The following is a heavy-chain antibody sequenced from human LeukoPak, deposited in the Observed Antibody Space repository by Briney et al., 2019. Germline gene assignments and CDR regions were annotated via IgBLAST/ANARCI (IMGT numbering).Heavy chain of an antibody. V-gene: IGHV4-61*01. CDR2: IHYSGST. CDR1: GGSVSGGNYY. J-gene: IGHJ4*02. D-gene: IGHD1-1*01. Sequence: PSETLSLTCTVSGGSVSGGNYYCSWIRQSPGKGLEWIGYIHYSGSTVYNPSLKSRVTMSIDTSKNQFSLNLSSVTAADTAVYYCARTGSTGGYWGQGTLVTVSS. CDR3: ARTGSTGGY.